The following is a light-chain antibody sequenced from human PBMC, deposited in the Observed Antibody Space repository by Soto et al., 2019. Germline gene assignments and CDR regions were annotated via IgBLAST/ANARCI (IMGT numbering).Light chain of an antibody. J-gene: IGKJ1*01. CDR2: AAS. Sequence: DIQMTQSPSSLSASVGDTVTITCRASQGIIDYLAWYQQRPGKVPKLLIYAASTLQTGVPSRFSGSGAGTDFTLTTSSLQPADVATYYCQKYDTAPQTFGQGTWVEIK. V-gene: IGKV1-27*01. CDR3: QKYDTAPQT. CDR1: QGIIDY.